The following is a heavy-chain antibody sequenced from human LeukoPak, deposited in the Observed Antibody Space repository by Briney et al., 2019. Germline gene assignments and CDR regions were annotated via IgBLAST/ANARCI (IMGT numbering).Heavy chain of an antibody. Sequence: SETLSLTCTVSGGSISSSSYYWGWIRQPPGKGLEWIGNIYYTGSTYYNPSLKSRVTISVDTSKNQFSLKLSSVTAADTAVYFCARLHYGGNYGYYYYYMDVWGKGTTVTISS. CDR1: GGSISSSSYY. D-gene: IGHD4-23*01. V-gene: IGHV4-39*01. CDR3: ARLHYGGNYGYYYYYMDV. CDR2: IYYTGST. J-gene: IGHJ6*03.